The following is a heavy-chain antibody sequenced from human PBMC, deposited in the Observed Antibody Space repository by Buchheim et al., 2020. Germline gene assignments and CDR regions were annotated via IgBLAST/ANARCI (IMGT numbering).Heavy chain of an antibody. Sequence: QVQLVQSGAEVKKPGASVKVSCKASGYTFTSYYVHWVRQAPGQGLEWMGIINPSSGSTSYSQKFQGRVTMTRDTSTSTVYMELSSLRSEDTAVYYCARVYCTAGGCSDFDYWGQGTL. D-gene: IGHD2-8*02. V-gene: IGHV1-46*01. J-gene: IGHJ4*02. CDR3: ARVYCTAGGCSDFDY. CDR2: INPSSGST. CDR1: GYTFTSYY.